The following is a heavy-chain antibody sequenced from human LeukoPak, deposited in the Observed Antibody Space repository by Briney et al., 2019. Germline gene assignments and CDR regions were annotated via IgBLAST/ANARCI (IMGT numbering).Heavy chain of an antibody. Sequence: GGSLRLSCAASGITFNSYTMNWVRQAPGKGLEWVSSISSSSDYIYYADSVKGRFTISRDNAKNSLYLQMKSLRAEDTAVYYCARGKTSQNIVTRKTYNWFDPWGQGTLVTVSS. CDR2: ISSSSDYI. J-gene: IGHJ5*02. V-gene: IGHV3-21*01. CDR3: ARGKTSQNIVTRKTYNWFDP. CDR1: GITFNSYT. D-gene: IGHD2/OR15-2a*01.